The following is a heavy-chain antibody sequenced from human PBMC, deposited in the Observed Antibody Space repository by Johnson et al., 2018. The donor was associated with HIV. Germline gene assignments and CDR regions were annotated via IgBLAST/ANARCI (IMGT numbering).Heavy chain of an antibody. CDR1: GFTFSNAW. D-gene: IGHD3-22*01. V-gene: IGHV3-66*01. Sequence: VQLVESGGGLVKPGGSLRLSCAASGFTFSNAWMSWVRQAPGKGLEWVSGIYSGGSTYYADSVRGRFTISRANSKNTVSLQMISLRAEDTAVNYCARGYYDGRGRGWGQGTMVTVSS. CDR2: IYSGGST. CDR3: ARGYYDGRGRG. J-gene: IGHJ3*01.